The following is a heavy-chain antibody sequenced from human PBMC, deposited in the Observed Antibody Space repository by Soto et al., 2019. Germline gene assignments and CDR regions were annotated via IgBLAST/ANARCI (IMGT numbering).Heavy chain of an antibody. CDR1: GGTFSSYA. CDR2: IIPIFGTA. J-gene: IGHJ6*02. V-gene: IGHV1-69*12. CDR3: ARWFGVVPKFYYYYGMDV. Sequence: QVQLVQSGAEVKKPGSSVKVSCKASGGTFSSYAISWVRQAPGQGLEWMGGIIPIFGTANYAQKFQGRVTITADESTSTAYMELSSLRSEDTAVYCCARWFGVVPKFYYYYGMDVWGQGTTVTVSS. D-gene: IGHD3-3*01.